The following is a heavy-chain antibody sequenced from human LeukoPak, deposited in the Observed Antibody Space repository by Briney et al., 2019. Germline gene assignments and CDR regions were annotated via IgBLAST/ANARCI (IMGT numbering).Heavy chain of an antibody. CDR1: GFTVSNNY. Sequence: GGSLRLSCAASGFTVSNNYMSWVRQAPGKGLEWVSVIYSGGSTYYADSVKGRFTISRDNSKNTLYLQMNSLRVEDTGVYYCARDLSGESSGWYGFDYWGQGTLVTVSS. V-gene: IGHV3-53*01. CDR2: IYSGGST. CDR3: ARDLSGESSGWYGFDY. D-gene: IGHD6-19*01. J-gene: IGHJ4*02.